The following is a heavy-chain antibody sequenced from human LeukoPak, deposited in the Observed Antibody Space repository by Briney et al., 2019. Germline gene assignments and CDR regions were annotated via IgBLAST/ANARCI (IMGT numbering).Heavy chain of an antibody. CDR1: GGSISSYY. D-gene: IGHD3-22*01. Sequence: SETLSLTCTVSGGSISSYYWSWIRQPPGKGLEWIGYIYYSGSTNYNPSLKSRVTISVDTSKNQFSLKLSSVTAADTAVYYCAREHHYYDSSGSYYYYMDVWGKGTTVTVSS. V-gene: IGHV4-59*12. CDR2: IYYSGST. J-gene: IGHJ6*03. CDR3: AREHHYYDSSGSYYYYMDV.